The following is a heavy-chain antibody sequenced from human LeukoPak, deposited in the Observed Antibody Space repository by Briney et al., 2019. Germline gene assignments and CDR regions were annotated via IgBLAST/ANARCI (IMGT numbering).Heavy chain of an antibody. Sequence: PGGSLRLSCAASGFTFSSYAMSWVRQAPGKGLEWVSAISGSGGSTYYADSVKGRFTISRDNSKNTLYLQMNSLRAEDTAVYYCAKDRTYYGSGSSLKKESVSDYWGQGTLVTVSS. CDR3: AKDRTYYGSGSSLKKESVSDY. V-gene: IGHV3-23*01. J-gene: IGHJ4*02. CDR2: ISGSGGST. D-gene: IGHD3-10*01. CDR1: GFTFSSYA.